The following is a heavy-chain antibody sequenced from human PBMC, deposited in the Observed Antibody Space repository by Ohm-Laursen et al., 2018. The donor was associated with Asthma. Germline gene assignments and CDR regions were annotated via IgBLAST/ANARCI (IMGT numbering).Heavy chain of an antibody. V-gene: IGHV3-7*01. D-gene: IGHD2-21*01. CDR3: ARDVVSGSKDGFDI. CDR1: GLTFNSYW. Sequence: SLRLSCSASGLTFNSYWMTWVRQAPGKGPEWVAHIKEDGSEESYLASVKGRFTISRDNAKNSLYLQMNSLSAEDTAMYYCARDVVSGSKDGFDIWGQGTMVTVS. J-gene: IGHJ3*02. CDR2: IKEDGSEE.